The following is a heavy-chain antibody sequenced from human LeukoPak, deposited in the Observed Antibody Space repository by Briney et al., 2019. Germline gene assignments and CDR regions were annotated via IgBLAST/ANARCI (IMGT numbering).Heavy chain of an antibody. Sequence: GGSLRLSCAASGFTFSSYAMSWVRQAPGKGLEWVSAISGSGGSTYYADSVKGRFTISRDNSKNTLYLQMNSLRAEDTAVYYCARVPTMVRYYYFDYWGQGTLVTVSS. V-gene: IGHV3-23*01. D-gene: IGHD3-10*01. CDR2: ISGSGGST. CDR3: ARVPTMVRYYYFDY. CDR1: GFTFSSYA. J-gene: IGHJ4*02.